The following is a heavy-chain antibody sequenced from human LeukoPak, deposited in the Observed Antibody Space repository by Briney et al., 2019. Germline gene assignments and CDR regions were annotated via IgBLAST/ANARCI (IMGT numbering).Heavy chain of an antibody. D-gene: IGHD5-12*01. V-gene: IGHV4-39*07. CDR1: GGSISSYY. J-gene: IGHJ4*02. CDR2: LYSSGST. Sequence: SETLSLTCTVSGGSISSYYWGWIGQPPGKGLEWIGSLYSSGSTYYNPSLKSRVTISVDTSKNQFSLKLSSVTAADTAVYYCARSGSGYLRYYFDYWGQGTLVTVSS. CDR3: ARSGSGYLRYYFDY.